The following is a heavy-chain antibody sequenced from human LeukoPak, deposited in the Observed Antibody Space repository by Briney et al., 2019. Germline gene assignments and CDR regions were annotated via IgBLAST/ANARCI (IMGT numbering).Heavy chain of an antibody. J-gene: IGHJ6*03. CDR1: GGSISSSSYY. Sequence: PSETLSLTCTVSGGSISSSSYYWGWIRQPPGKGLEWIGSIYYSGSTYYNPSLKSRVTISVDTSKNQFSLKLSSVTAADTAVYYCARRGSTVTPFRSYYYYMDVWGKGTTVTISS. CDR2: IYYSGST. CDR3: ARRGSTVTPFRSYYYYMDV. D-gene: IGHD4-17*01. V-gene: IGHV4-39*07.